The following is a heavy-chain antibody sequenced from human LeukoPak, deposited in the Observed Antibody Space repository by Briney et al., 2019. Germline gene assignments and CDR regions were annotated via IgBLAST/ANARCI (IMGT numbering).Heavy chain of an antibody. CDR2: IYTSGST. D-gene: IGHD3-22*01. CDR3: ARDGLYYYDKDAFDI. CDR1: GGSISSYY. J-gene: IGHJ3*02. Sequence: SETPSLTCTVSGGSISSYYWSWIRQPAGKGLEWIGRIYTSGSTNYNPSLKSRVTMSVDTSKNQFSLKLSSVTAADTAVYYCARDGLYYYDKDAFDIWGQGTMVTVSS. V-gene: IGHV4-4*07.